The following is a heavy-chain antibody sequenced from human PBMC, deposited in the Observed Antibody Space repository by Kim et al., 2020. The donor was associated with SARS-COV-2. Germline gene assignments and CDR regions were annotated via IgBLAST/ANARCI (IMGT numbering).Heavy chain of an antibody. J-gene: IGHJ4*02. CDR1: GGSFSGYY. V-gene: IGHV4-34*01. CDR2: INHSGST. D-gene: IGHD1-26*01. CDR3: ARAFPGWDFRFDY. Sequence: SETLSLTCAVYGGSFSGYYWSWIRQPPGKGLEWIGEINHSGSTNYNPSLKSRVTISVDTSKNQFSLKLSSVTAADTAVYYCARAFPGWDFRFDYWGQGTLVTVSS.